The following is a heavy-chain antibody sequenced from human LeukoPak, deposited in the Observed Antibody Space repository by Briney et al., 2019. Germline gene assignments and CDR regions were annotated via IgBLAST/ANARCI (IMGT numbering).Heavy chain of an antibody. D-gene: IGHD5-12*01. Sequence: GASVKVSCKASGYTFTGYYIHWVRQAPGQGLEWMGWINPNSGDTNYPRKFQGRVTMTRDTSISTAYMELSRLRSEDTAIYYCVRSGYYYDWFDPWGQGTLVTV. CDR1: GYTFTGYY. CDR2: INPNSGDT. J-gene: IGHJ5*02. V-gene: IGHV1-2*02. CDR3: VRSGYYYDWFDP.